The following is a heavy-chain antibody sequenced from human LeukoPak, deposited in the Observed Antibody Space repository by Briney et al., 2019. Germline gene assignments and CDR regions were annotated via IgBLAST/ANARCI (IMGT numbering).Heavy chain of an antibody. D-gene: IGHD3-22*01. J-gene: IGHJ4*02. CDR2: IYKAGDP. CDR3: ARGLIYYDSRGHYLAERPYFDY. Sequence: GGSLSLSCAASGFTVSTNYMTWVRQAPGKGLEWVSVIYKAGDPYNADSVKGRFSISRDNRKNMLYLQMNSLRAEDTAVYYRARGLIYYDSRGHYLAERPYFDYWGQGTPVTVSS. V-gene: IGHV3-53*01. CDR1: GFTVSTNY.